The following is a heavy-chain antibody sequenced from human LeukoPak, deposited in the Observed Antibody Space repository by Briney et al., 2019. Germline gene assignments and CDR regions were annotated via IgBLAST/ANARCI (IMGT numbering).Heavy chain of an antibody. Sequence: PGGSLRLSCAASGFTFDDYAMHWVRQAPGKGLEWVSGISWNSGSIGYADSVKGRFTISRDNAKNSLYLQMNSLRAEDTALYYCAKDTDILPAGYFDYWGQGTLVTVSS. D-gene: IGHD3-9*01. J-gene: IGHJ4*02. CDR2: ISWNSGSI. CDR1: GFTFDDYA. CDR3: AKDTDILPAGYFDY. V-gene: IGHV3-9*01.